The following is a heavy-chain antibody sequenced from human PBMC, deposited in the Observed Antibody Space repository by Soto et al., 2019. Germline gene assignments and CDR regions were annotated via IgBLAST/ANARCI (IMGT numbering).Heavy chain of an antibody. Sequence: PGGSLRLSCAASGFTFSSYDMRWVRRAPGEGLEWVAVIWYDGSNKYYADSVKGRFTISRDNSKNTLYLQMTSLRAEDTAVYYCARAGRPTFGTYCSGGSCYYFDYWGQGTLVTVSS. CDR1: GFTFSSYD. CDR3: ARAGRPTFGTYCSGGSCYYFDY. D-gene: IGHD2-15*01. J-gene: IGHJ4*02. V-gene: IGHV3-33*01. CDR2: IWYDGSNK.